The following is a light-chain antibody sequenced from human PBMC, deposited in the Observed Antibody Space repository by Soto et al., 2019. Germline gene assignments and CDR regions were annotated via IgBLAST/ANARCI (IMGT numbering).Light chain of an antibody. V-gene: IGKV4-1*01. Sequence: DIVMTQSPDSLAVSLGERATINRKSSQSVLYSSNNKNYLAWYQQKPGQPPKLLIYWASTRESGVPYRFSGSGSGTDFTLTISSLQAEDVAVYYCQQYYSTLSLTFGGGTKVEIK. CDR2: WAS. CDR1: QSVLYSSNNKNY. J-gene: IGKJ4*01. CDR3: QQYYSTLSLT.